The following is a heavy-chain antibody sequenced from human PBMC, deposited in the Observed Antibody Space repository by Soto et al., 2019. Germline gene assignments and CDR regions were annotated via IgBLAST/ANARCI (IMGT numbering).Heavy chain of an antibody. Sequence: PGGSLRLSCAASGFTFSSYAMSWVRQAPGKGLEWVSAISGSGGSTYYADSVKGRFTIPRDNSKNTLYLQMNSLRAEDTAVYYCAKDNSNYYDSSGYYYYWGQGTLVTVSS. J-gene: IGHJ4*02. CDR3: AKDNSNYYDSSGYYYY. CDR1: GFTFSSYA. CDR2: ISGSGGST. D-gene: IGHD3-22*01. V-gene: IGHV3-23*01.